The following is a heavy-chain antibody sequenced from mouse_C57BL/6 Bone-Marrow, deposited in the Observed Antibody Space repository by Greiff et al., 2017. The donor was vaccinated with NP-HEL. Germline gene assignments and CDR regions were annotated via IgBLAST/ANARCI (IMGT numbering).Heavy chain of an antibody. CDR3: ARADG. CDR2: ISYDGSN. V-gene: IGHV3-6*01. CDR1: GYSITSGYY. J-gene: IGHJ2*01. Sequence: VQLQQSGPGLVKPSQSLSLTCSVTGYSITSGYYWNWIRQFPGNKPEWMGYISYDGSNNYNPSLKNRISITRDTSRNQFFLKLNSVTTEDTATYYCARADGWGQGTTLTVSS.